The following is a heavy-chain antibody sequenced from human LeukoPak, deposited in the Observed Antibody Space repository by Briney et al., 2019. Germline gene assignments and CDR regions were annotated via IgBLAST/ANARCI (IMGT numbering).Heavy chain of an antibody. J-gene: IGHJ5*02. CDR3: ARVPVGPTHCFAP. V-gene: IGHV4-61*02. CDR1: GGSISSGSYY. D-gene: IGHD1-26*01. CDR2: IYTSGGT. Sequence: SETLSLTCTVSGGSISSGSYYWSWIRQPAGKGLEWIGRIYTSGGTNYNPSLKSRVTMSIDTSKNQFSLNLNSVTAADTAVYYCARVPVGPTHCFAPWGQGTLVTVSS.